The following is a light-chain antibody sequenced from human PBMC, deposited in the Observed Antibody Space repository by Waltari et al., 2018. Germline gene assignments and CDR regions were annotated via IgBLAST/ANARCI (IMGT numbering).Light chain of an antibody. CDR3: CSYAGSSWV. Sequence: QSALTQPRSVSGSPGQSVTISCTGTSSDVGGYNYVSWYQQHPGKAPKPRIYDVSKRPSGVPDRFSGSKSGNTASLTISGLQAEDEADYYCCSYAGSSWVFGGGTKLTVL. CDR2: DVS. CDR1: SSDVGGYNY. J-gene: IGLJ3*02. V-gene: IGLV2-11*01.